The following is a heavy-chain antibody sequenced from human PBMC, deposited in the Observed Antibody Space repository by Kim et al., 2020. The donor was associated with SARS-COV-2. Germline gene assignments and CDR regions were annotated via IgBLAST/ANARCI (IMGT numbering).Heavy chain of an antibody. D-gene: IGHD3-10*01. J-gene: IGHJ6*02. CDR2: MNPNSGNT. Sequence: ASVKVSCKASGYTFTSYDINWVRQATGQGLEWMGWMNPNSGNTGYAQKFQGRVTMTRNTSISTAYMELSSLRSEDTAVYYCARVMVRGVEARGLWTNSLYYYYYGMDVWGQGTTVTVSS. V-gene: IGHV1-8*01. CDR3: ARVMVRGVEARGLWTNSLYYYYYGMDV. CDR1: GYTFTSYD.